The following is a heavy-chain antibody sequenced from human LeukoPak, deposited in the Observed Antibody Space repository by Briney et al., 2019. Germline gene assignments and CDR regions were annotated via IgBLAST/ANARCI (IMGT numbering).Heavy chain of an antibody. J-gene: IGHJ2*01. Sequence: SETLSLTCAVYGESFSGYYWSWIRQPPGKGLEWIGEINHSGSTNYNPSLKSRVTISVDTSKNQSSLKLSSVTAADTAVYYCAKEAGILFHDWYFDLWGRGTLVTVSS. CDR3: AKEAGILFHDWYFDL. V-gene: IGHV4-34*01. D-gene: IGHD6-19*01. CDR2: INHSGST. CDR1: GESFSGYY.